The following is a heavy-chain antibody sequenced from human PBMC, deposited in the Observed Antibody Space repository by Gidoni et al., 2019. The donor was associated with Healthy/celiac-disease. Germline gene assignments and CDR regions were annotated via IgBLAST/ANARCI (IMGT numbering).Heavy chain of an antibody. Sequence: QVQLVQSGAEVKKPGASVKVSCKVSGYTLTELSRHWVRQAPGKGLEGMGGFDPEDGETIYAQKFQGRVTMTEDTSTDTAYMELSSLRSEDTAVYYCATVQGPSLVVVTAAYFQHWGQGTLVTVSS. V-gene: IGHV1-24*01. CDR3: ATVQGPSLVVVTAAYFQH. CDR1: GYTLTELS. J-gene: IGHJ1*01. D-gene: IGHD2-21*02. CDR2: FDPEDGET.